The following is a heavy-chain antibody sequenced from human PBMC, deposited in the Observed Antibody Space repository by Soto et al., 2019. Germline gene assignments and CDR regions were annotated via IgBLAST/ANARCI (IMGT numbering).Heavy chain of an antibody. J-gene: IGHJ4*02. V-gene: IGHV3-23*01. D-gene: IGHD3-9*01. CDR1: GFTVSSSA. CDR2: LSAGGST. CDR3: AKDRGSGGIVTGTPDS. Sequence: WGSLRLSCVISGFTVSSSAMTWGRHSPLKGLEWVSTLSAGGSTYFAASVKGRFTISRNSSANTLYLQMGSLKAEDTAVYYCAKDRGSGGIVTGTPDSWGPGTLVTVSS.